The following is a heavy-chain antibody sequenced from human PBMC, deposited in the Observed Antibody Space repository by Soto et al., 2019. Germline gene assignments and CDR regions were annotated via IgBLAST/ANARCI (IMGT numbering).Heavy chain of an antibody. Sequence: SETLSLTCAVSGGSISNINWWSWVRQPPGKGLEWIGEVYHTGSTNYTPSLKSRVTISLDKSKNQFFLKVTSVTAADTAMYYCAREAGGGYDWFVPWGQGTLVTAPQ. CDR3: AREAGGGYDWFVP. J-gene: IGHJ5*02. CDR1: GGSISNINW. CDR2: VYHTGST. D-gene: IGHD5-12*01. V-gene: IGHV4-4*02.